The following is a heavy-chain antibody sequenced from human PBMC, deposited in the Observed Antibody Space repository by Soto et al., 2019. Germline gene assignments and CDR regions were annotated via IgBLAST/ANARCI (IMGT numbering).Heavy chain of an antibody. CDR2: IWYDGSNK. D-gene: IGHD3-16*01. Sequence: GGSLGLSCAASGFTFSSYGMHWVRQAPGKGLEWVAVIWYDGSNKYYADSVKGRFTISRDNSKNTLYLQMNSLRAEDTAVYYCARERGTTDYYYGMDVWGQGTTVTXSS. V-gene: IGHV3-33*01. CDR1: GFTFSSYG. CDR3: ARERGTTDYYYGMDV. J-gene: IGHJ6*02.